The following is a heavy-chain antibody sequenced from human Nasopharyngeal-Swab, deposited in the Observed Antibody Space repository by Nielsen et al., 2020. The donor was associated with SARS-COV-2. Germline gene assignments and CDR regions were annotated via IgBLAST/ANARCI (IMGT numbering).Heavy chain of an antibody. J-gene: IGHJ4*02. CDR3: ARDHSPIEAAGTNYFDY. V-gene: IGHV3-66*01. Sequence: GGSLRLSCTASGFTFSSDNMSWVRQAPGKGLEWVSVIYSGGGTYYTDSVKGRFTISRDNSKSTLYLQMRRLRDEDTAVYYCARDHSPIEAAGTNYFDYWGQGTLVTVSS. CDR2: IYSGGGT. CDR1: GFTFSSDN. D-gene: IGHD6-13*01.